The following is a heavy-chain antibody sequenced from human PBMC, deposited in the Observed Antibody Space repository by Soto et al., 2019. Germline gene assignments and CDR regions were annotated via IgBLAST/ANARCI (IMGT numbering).Heavy chain of an antibody. V-gene: IGHV3-21*01. Sequence: EVQLVESGGGLVKPGGSLTLSCAASGFAFRSYNMNWVRQAPGKGLEWVASISSGSSNIYYADSVKGRFTISRDNAKIALFMQMDSLRAEDSAVYYCARATVVAATFDFWGQGTLVTVSS. D-gene: IGHD2-15*01. J-gene: IGHJ4*02. CDR3: ARATVVAATFDF. CDR2: ISSGSSNI. CDR1: GFAFRSYN.